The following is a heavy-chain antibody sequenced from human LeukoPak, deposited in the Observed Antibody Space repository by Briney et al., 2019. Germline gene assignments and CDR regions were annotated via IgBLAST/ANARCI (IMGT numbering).Heavy chain of an antibody. J-gene: IGHJ4*02. CDR1: GFTFTNYA. Sequence: GGSLRLSCAASGFTFTNYAIHWVRQAPGKGLEWLAVVSSDETTKFYADSVKGQFTISRDNSKNAVYLQMDSLRTGDTAVYYCVKKGGNNGRYDYFDYWGQGTLVTVPS. CDR2: VSSDETTK. V-gene: IGHV3-30-3*02. D-gene: IGHD4-23*01. CDR3: VKKGGNNGRYDYFDY.